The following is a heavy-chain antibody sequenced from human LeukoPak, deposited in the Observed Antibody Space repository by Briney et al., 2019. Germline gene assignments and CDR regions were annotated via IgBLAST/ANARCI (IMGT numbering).Heavy chain of an antibody. CDR2: IHYSGTT. CDR3: ARDSRGGGPDFDY. Sequence: SETLSLTCTVSGGSISSYYWAWIRQPAGKGLEWIGYIHYSGTTKYNISLESRVTISLDTSRNQFSLKLSSVTAADTAVYYCARDSRGGGPDFDYWGQGTLVTVSS. CDR1: GGSISSYY. J-gene: IGHJ4*02. D-gene: IGHD3-16*01. V-gene: IGHV4-59*01.